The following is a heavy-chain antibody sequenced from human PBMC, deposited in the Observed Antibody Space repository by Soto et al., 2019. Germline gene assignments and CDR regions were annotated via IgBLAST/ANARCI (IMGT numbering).Heavy chain of an antibody. CDR2: ISYDGSNK. CDR3: AKEVAGTMGC. V-gene: IGHV3-30*18. J-gene: IGHJ4*02. Sequence: QVQLVESGGGVVQPGRSLRLSCAASGFTFSSYGMHWVRQAPGKGLEWVAVISYDGSNKYYADSVKGRFTISRDNSKNTLYLQMISLRAVDTAVYYCAKEVAGTMGCWGQGTLVTVSS. CDR1: GFTFSSYG. D-gene: IGHD6-19*01.